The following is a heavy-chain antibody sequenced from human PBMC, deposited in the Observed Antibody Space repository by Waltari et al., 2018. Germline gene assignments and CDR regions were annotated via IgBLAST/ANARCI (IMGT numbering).Heavy chain of an antibody. CDR3: ARRREWELLPHENAFDI. CDR1: GYTFTGYY. Sequence: QVQLVQSGAEVKKPGASVKVSCKASGYTFTGYYMHWVRQAPGQGLEWMGWINPNSGGTNYAQKFQGRVTMTRDTSISTAYMELSRLRSDDTAVYYCARRREWELLPHENAFDIWGQGTMVTVSS. D-gene: IGHD1-26*01. CDR2: INPNSGGT. J-gene: IGHJ3*02. V-gene: IGHV1-2*02.